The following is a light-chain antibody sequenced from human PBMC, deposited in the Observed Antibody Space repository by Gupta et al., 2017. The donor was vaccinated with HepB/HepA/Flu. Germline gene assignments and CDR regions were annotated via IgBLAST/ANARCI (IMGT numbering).Light chain of an antibody. CDR2: QDS. Sequence: SYELTQPPSVSVSPGQTASITCSGDKLGDKYACWYQQKPGQSPVLVSYQDSKRPSGVPVRVSSSDSATTVTMTRRRTEAVADYYYSSQEWNRSSSVFGGGTKLTVL. CDR1: KLGDKY. V-gene: IGLV3-1*01. J-gene: IGLJ2*01. CDR3: QEWNRSSSV.